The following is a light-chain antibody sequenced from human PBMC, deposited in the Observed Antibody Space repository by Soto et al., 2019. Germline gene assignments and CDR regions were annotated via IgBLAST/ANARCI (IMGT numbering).Light chain of an antibody. Sequence: EVVMTQSPLSLPVTLGQPASISCRSSQSLEHSDGIAYFSWFQQRPGRSPRRLIYKVSNRDSGVPARFSGSGSGTDFALKISRVEAEDVGVYYCMQGTHWPITFGQGTRLEIK. V-gene: IGKV2-30*02. J-gene: IGKJ5*01. CDR2: KVS. CDR3: MQGTHWPIT. CDR1: QSLEHSDGIAY.